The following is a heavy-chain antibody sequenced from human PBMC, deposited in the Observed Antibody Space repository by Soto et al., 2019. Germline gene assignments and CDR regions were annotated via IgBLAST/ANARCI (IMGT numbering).Heavy chain of an antibody. D-gene: IGHD6-6*01. CDR3: ARDLSSYFDY. Sequence: QVQLQESGPGLVKPSETLSLTCTVSGGSISSYYWSWIRQPPGKGLEWIGYIYYSGSTNYNPSLKCRVTISVDTSKNQFSLKLSSVTAADTAVYYCARDLSSYFDYWGQGTLVTVSS. CDR2: IYYSGST. V-gene: IGHV4-59*01. J-gene: IGHJ4*02. CDR1: GGSISSYY.